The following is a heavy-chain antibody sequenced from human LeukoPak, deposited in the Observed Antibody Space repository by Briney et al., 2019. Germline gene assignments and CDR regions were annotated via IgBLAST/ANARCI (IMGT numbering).Heavy chain of an antibody. CDR3: ASFSRYSYGLFDY. J-gene: IGHJ4*02. CDR2: IYSGGST. D-gene: IGHD5-18*01. V-gene: IGHV3-53*01. CDR1: GFTVSSNY. Sequence: GGSLRLSCAASGFTVSSNYMSWVRQAPGKGLEWVSVIYSGGSTYYADSVKGRFTISRDNSKNTLYLQMNSLRAEDTAVYYCASFSRYSYGLFDYWGQGTLVTVSS.